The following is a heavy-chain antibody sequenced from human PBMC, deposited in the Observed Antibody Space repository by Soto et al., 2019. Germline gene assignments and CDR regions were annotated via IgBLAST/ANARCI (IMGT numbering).Heavy chain of an antibody. CDR3: ARPPVHYYYYYMDV. D-gene: IGHD2-2*01. J-gene: IGHJ6*03. CDR1: GYTFTSYD. Sequence: GASVKVSCKASGYTFTSYDINWVRQATGQGLEWMGWMNPNSGNTGYAQKFQGRVTMTRNTSISTAYMELSSLRSEDTAVYYCARPPVHYYYYYMDVWGKGTTVTVSS. V-gene: IGHV1-8*01. CDR2: MNPNSGNT.